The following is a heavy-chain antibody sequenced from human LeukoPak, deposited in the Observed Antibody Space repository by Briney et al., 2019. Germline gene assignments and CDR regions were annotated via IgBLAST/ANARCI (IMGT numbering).Heavy chain of an antibody. V-gene: IGHV3-21*01. D-gene: IGHD3-3*01. J-gene: IGHJ6*03. Sequence: GGSLRLSCAASGFTFSVYSMNWVRQAPGKGLEWVSSISSSSGSINYADSVKGRFTISRDNAKNSLYLQMSSLRAEDTAVYYCARYYDFWSGYYSSYMDVWGKGTTVTVSS. CDR3: ARYYDFWSGYYSSYMDV. CDR1: GFTFSVYS. CDR2: ISSSSGSI.